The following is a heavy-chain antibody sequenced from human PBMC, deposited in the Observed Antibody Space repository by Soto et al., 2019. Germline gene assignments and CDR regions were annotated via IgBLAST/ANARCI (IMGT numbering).Heavy chain of an antibody. J-gene: IGHJ6*02. Sequence: QVQLQASGPGLVKPSQTLSLTSTVSGGSISSDNYYWSWIRQRPGKGLEWIGYIYYSGSTYYNPTLESRVTISVDKSKNQFSLKLTSVTAADTAVYYCVRESRGGVEVGMDVWGQGTTVTVSS. CDR1: GGSISSDNYY. CDR2: IYYSGST. D-gene: IGHD3-3*01. V-gene: IGHV4-31*03. CDR3: VRESRGGVEVGMDV.